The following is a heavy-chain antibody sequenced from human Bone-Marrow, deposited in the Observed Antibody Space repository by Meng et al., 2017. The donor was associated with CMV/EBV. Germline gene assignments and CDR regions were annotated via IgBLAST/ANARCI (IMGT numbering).Heavy chain of an antibody. CDR2: VHYSGST. J-gene: IGHJ4*02. CDR3: ARWVSGSRHFEY. CDR1: GDSIDNYY. Sequence: SETLSLTCTVSGDSIDNYYWNWIRRPPGKGLEWIGYVHYSGSTIYNLSLKSRVTISLHTSKSQFSLSLSSVTAADMAVYYCARWVSGSRHFEYWGQGTLVTVSS. V-gene: IGHV4-59*01. D-gene: IGHD3-10*01.